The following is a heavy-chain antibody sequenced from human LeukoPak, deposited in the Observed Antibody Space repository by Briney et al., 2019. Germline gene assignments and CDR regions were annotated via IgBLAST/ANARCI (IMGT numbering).Heavy chain of an antibody. Sequence: ASVKVSCKASGYTFTSYAMHWVRQAPGQRLEWMGWINAGNGNTKYSQKFQGRVTITRDTSASTVYMELSSLRSEDTAVYYCARGIPGFGETPTYWGQGTLVTVSS. CDR3: ARGIPGFGETPTY. D-gene: IGHD3-10*01. CDR2: INAGNGNT. V-gene: IGHV1-3*01. CDR1: GYTFTSYA. J-gene: IGHJ4*02.